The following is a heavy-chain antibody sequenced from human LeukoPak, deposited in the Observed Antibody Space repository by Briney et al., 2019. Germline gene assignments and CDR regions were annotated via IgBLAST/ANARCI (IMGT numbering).Heavy chain of an antibody. J-gene: IGHJ4*02. CDR2: TSASGGST. V-gene: IGHV3-23*01. Sequence: GGSLRLSCAASGFTFSSYEMNWVRQAPGKGLEWVSATSASGGSTFYADSVKGRLTISRDNSKNTLYLQINSLRAEDTAIYYCAKRSDYGGNWNYFDYWGQGTLVTVSA. D-gene: IGHD4-23*01. CDR3: AKRSDYGGNWNYFDY. CDR1: GFTFSSYE.